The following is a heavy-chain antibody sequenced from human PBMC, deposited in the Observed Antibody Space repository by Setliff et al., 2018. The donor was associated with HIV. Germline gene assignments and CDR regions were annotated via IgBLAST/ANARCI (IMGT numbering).Heavy chain of an antibody. CDR1: GFIVSSYW. V-gene: IGHV3-7*01. CDR3: TKGHYTTSG. CDR2: INEDGTER. D-gene: IGHD2-2*02. J-gene: IGHJ4*02. Sequence: PGGSLRLSCAASGFIVSSYWMNWVRQAPGKGLEWVANINEDGTERNCVDSVKGRFTISKDNAKNSFYLQMNSLRAEDTAVYYCTKGHYTTSGWGQGTLVTVSS.